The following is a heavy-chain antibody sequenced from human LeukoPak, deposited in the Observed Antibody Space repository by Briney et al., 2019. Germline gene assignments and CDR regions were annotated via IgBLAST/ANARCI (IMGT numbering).Heavy chain of an antibody. CDR2: ISAYSGNT. J-gene: IGHJ4*02. D-gene: IGHD3-22*01. Sequence: GASVKVSCKASGYTFTSYGISWVRQAPGQGLEWMGWISAYSGNTNYAQKLQGRVTMTTDTSTSTAYMELRSLRSDDTAVYYCARGATYYYDSSGYYFDYWGQGTLVTVSS. CDR1: GYTFTSYG. V-gene: IGHV1-18*01. CDR3: ARGATYYYDSSGYYFDY.